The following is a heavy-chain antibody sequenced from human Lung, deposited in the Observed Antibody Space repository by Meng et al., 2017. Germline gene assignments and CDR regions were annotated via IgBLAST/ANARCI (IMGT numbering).Heavy chain of an antibody. CDR3: ARGPTTMAHDFDY. CDR1: GGSFSDYY. J-gene: IGHJ4*02. Sequence: QVQLQQWAAGLLKPSETLSLTCFVSGGSFSDYYWSWIRQPPGKGLEWIGEINHSGSTNYNPSLESRATISVDTSQNNLSLKLSSVTAADSAVYYCARGPTTMAHDFDYWGQGTLVTVSS. CDR2: INHSGST. D-gene: IGHD4-11*01. V-gene: IGHV4-34*01.